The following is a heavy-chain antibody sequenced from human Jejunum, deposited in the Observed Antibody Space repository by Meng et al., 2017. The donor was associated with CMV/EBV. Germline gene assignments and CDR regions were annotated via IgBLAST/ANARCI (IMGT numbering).Heavy chain of an antibody. V-gene: IGHV3-21*01. CDR2: ISSYSSKI. J-gene: IGHJ6*02. D-gene: IGHD3-10*01. CDR1: FTSFS. CDR3: ATLISSPDYDYYYGMDV. Sequence: FTSFSMNWVSQAPGKGLEWVSSISSYSSKIYYADSVKGRFTISRDNAKNSLYLQMNSLRAEDTAVYYCATLISSPDYDYYYGMDVWGQGTTVTVSS.